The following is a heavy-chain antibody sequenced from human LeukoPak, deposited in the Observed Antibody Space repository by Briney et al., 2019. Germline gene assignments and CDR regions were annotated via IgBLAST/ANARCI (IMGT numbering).Heavy chain of an antibody. CDR3: ARLTVFGSSMYYFDF. V-gene: IGHV1-3*01. CDR2: INAGNGNT. D-gene: IGHD6-6*01. Sequence: ASVKVSCKASGYTFTSYAMHWVRQAPGQRLEWMGWINAGNGNTKYSQKFQGRVTITTDTSTSTAYMELRSLRSDDTAVYYCARLTVFGSSMYYFDFWGQGTLVTVSS. J-gene: IGHJ4*02. CDR1: GYTFTSYA.